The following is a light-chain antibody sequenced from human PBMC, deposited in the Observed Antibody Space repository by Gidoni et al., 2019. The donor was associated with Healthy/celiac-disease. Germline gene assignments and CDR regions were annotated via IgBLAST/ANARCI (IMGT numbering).Light chain of an antibody. CDR3: QQSYSTPWT. J-gene: IGKJ1*01. Sequence: DIQMTQSPPSLSASVGDRVTITCRASQSISSYLNWYQQKPGKAPKLLIYAASSLQSGVPSRFSGSGSGTAFTLTISSLQPEDFATYYCQQSYSTPWTFGQXTKVEIK. CDR2: AAS. V-gene: IGKV1-39*01. CDR1: QSISSY.